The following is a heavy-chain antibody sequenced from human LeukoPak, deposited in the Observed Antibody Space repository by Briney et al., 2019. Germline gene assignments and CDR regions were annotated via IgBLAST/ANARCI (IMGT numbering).Heavy chain of an antibody. CDR1: GFTFSSYA. CDR2: ISGSGGST. V-gene: IGHV3-23*01. Sequence: GGSLRLSCAASGFTFSSYAMSWVRQAPGKGLEWVSAISGSGGSTYYADSVKGRFTISRDNAKNTLYLQMNSLRAEDTAVYYCASSGYKDPLGYWGQGTLVTVSS. J-gene: IGHJ4*02. D-gene: IGHD3-22*01. CDR3: ASSGYKDPLGY.